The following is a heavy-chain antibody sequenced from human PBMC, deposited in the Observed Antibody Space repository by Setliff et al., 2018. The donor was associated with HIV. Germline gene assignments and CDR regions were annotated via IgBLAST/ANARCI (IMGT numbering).Heavy chain of an antibody. V-gene: IGHV1-45*02. CDR1: GYPFTYRY. CDR3: ASGRGDGYNYFAFDI. CDR2: ITPYNANT. J-gene: IGHJ3*02. D-gene: IGHD5-12*01. Sequence: ASVKVSCKASGYPFTYRYLHWVRQAPGQALEWMGWITPYNANTNYAQKFQDRVTMTSDRSMSTAYMDMSSLRSEDTAMYYCASGRGDGYNYFAFDIWGQGTVVTVSS.